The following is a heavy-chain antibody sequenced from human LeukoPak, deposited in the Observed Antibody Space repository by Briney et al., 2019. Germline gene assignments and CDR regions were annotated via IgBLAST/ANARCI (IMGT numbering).Heavy chain of an antibody. CDR1: GFTFSSYA. J-gene: IGHJ6*02. CDR2: ISYDGSNK. CDR3: ARVGQQLDRGYYYYGMDV. Sequence: GGSLRLSCAASGFTFSSYAMHWVRQAPGKGLGWVAVISYDGSNKYYADSVKGRFTISRDNSKNTLYLQMNSLRAEDTAVYYCARVGQQLDRGYYYYGMDVWGQGTTVTVSS. D-gene: IGHD6-13*01. V-gene: IGHV3-30*04.